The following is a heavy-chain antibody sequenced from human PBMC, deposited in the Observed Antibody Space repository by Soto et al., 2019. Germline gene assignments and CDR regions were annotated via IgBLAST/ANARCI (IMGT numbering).Heavy chain of an antibody. V-gene: IGHV3-21*01. CDR2: ISSSSSSI. Sequence: EVQLVESGGGLVTPGGSLRLSCAASGLTFSSYTMNWVRQAPGKGLEWVSSISSSSSSIYYADSVKGRFTISRDNAKNSLYLQMNSLTAEDTAVYYCAREGRVTMIPTYWYFDLWGRGTLVSVSS. CDR1: GLTFSSYT. CDR3: AREGRVTMIPTYWYFDL. J-gene: IGHJ2*01. D-gene: IGHD3-22*01.